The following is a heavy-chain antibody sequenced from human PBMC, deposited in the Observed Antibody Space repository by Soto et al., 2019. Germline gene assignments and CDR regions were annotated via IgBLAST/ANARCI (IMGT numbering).Heavy chain of an antibody. CDR1: GFNFNNHA. Sequence: QVQLVESGGGVVQPGRSLRLSCAASGFNFNNHAMHWVRQAPGKGLEWVAVTSYDGSIKFYPDSVEGRFTISRENSKNTVYLQINSLRPEDTAVYNCARVVDRTFDYWGQGTLVTVSS. J-gene: IGHJ4*02. V-gene: IGHV3-30-3*01. CDR2: TSYDGSIK. CDR3: ARVVDRTFDY.